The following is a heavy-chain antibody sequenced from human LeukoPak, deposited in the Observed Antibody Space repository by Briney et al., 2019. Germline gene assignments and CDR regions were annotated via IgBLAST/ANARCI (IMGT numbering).Heavy chain of an antibody. CDR2: IYPGDSDT. Sequence: GESLKISCKGSGYSFTSYWIGWVRQMPGKGLEWMGIIYPGDSDTRYSPSFQGQVTISADKSISTAYLQWSSLKASDTAMYYCARPYRLRRELLFLGYWGQGTLVTVSS. CDR1: GYSFTSYW. J-gene: IGHJ4*02. D-gene: IGHD1-26*01. CDR3: ARPYRLRRELLFLGY. V-gene: IGHV5-51*01.